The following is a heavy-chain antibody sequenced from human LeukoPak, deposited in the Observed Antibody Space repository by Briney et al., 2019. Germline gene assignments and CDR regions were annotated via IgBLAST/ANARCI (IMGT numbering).Heavy chain of an antibody. CDR2: IYSGGST. CDR1: GFTVSSNY. Sequence: GGSLRLSRAASGFTVSSNYMSWVRQAPRKGLGWVSVIYSGGSTYYADSVKGRFTISRDNSKNTLYLQMNSLRAEDTAVYYCARGGVGATPIDYWGQGTLVTVSS. V-gene: IGHV3-53*01. J-gene: IGHJ4*02. CDR3: ARGGVGATPIDY. D-gene: IGHD1-26*01.